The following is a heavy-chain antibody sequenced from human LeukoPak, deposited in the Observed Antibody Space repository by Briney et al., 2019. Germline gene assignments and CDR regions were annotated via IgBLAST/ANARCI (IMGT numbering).Heavy chain of an antibody. J-gene: IGHJ4*02. CDR2: VYDSGST. D-gene: IGHD3-9*01. CDR3: ARHIDGILTGYYK. Sequence: SETLSLTCTVSGCSISSSSYYWGWIRRPPGKGLEWIGSVYDSGSTYYNPSRKRRGTICVNTSKTQFSLKLSSVPAADPAMYYCARHIDGILTGYYKWGQGTLVIVSS. V-gene: IGHV4-39*01. CDR1: GCSISSSSYY.